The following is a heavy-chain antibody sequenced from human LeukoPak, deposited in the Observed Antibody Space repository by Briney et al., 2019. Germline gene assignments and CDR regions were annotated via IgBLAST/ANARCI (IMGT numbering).Heavy chain of an antibody. J-gene: IGHJ4*02. CDR1: GFTFSNAW. Sequence: GGSLRLSCAASGFTFSNAWMSWVRQAPGKGLEWVGRIKSKTDGGTTDYAAPVKGRFTISRDDSKNTLYLQMNSLKTEDTAVYYCTTVPYMVRGVRFDYWGQGTLVTVSS. V-gene: IGHV3-15*01. CDR2: IKSKTDGGTT. CDR3: TTVPYMVRGVRFDY. D-gene: IGHD3-10*01.